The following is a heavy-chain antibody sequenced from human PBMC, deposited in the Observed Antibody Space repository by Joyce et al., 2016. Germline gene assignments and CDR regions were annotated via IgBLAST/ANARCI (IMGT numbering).Heavy chain of an antibody. D-gene: IGHD6-13*01. CDR2: ISYDGSKK. CDR1: GFTFSNYG. CDR3: ARALGWDSNSCHDY. Sequence: QVQLVESGGGVVQPGRSLRLFCAASGFTFSNYGMHWVRQAPGKGLEWVAVISYDGSKKYYVDSVKGRFTISRDNSKNTLYLEMNSLRPEDTAVYYCARALGWDSNSCHDYWGQGTLVTVSS. J-gene: IGHJ4*02. V-gene: IGHV3-30*03.